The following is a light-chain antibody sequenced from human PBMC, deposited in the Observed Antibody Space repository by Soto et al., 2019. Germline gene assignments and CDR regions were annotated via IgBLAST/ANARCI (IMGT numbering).Light chain of an antibody. CDR3: NSFTTSSTYV. Sequence: QSALTQPASVSGSPGQSITSSCTGTSSDIGSYNRVSWYQQPPGTAPKLIIYEVNNRPSGVPGRVSGSKSGNTASLTISGLQAEDEADYYCNSFTTSSTYVFGTGTKVTVL. CDR1: SSDIGSYNR. CDR2: EVN. J-gene: IGLJ1*01. V-gene: IGLV2-18*02.